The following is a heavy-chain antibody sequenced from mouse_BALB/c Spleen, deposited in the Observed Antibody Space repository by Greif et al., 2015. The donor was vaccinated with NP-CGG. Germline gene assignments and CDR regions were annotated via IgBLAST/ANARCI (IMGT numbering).Heavy chain of an antibody. D-gene: IGHD2-4*01. CDR2: IRNKANGYTT. Sequence: EVKLVESGGGLVQPGGSLRLSCATSGFTFTDYYMSWVRQPPGKALEWLGFIRNKANGYTTEYSASVKGRFTISRDNSQSILYLQMNTLRAEDSATYYCARDHIPLYDYDEGYYAMDYWGQGTSVTVSS. V-gene: IGHV7-3*02. CDR3: ARDHIPLYDYDEGYYAMDY. CDR1: GFTFTDYY. J-gene: IGHJ4*01.